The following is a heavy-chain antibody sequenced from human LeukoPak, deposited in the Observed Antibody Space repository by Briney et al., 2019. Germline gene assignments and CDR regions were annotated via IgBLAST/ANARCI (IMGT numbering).Heavy chain of an antibody. Sequence: SETLSLTCTVSGGSISSYSWSWIRQSPGKALEWIGYFYYSGNTNYNPSLKSRVTISRDTSKNQFSLRLTSVTAADTAVYYCTRQHEYYFDTWGQGTPVTVSS. CDR3: TRQHEYYFDT. D-gene: IGHD2/OR15-2a*01. V-gene: IGHV4-59*08. J-gene: IGHJ4*02. CDR1: GGSISSYS. CDR2: FYYSGNT.